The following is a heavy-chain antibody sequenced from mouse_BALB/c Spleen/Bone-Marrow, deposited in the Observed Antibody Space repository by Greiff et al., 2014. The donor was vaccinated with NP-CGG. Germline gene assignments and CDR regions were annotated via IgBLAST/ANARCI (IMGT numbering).Heavy chain of an antibody. J-gene: IGHJ3*01. CDR3: ARYNYGSSQFAY. CDR2: IDPANGNT. D-gene: IGHD1-1*01. CDR1: GSNIKDTY. V-gene: IGHV14-3*02. Sequence: VQLQQSGAELVKPGASVKLSCTASGSNIKDTYMHWVKQRPEQGLEWIGRIDPANGNTKYDPKFQGKATITADTSSNTAYLQLSSLTSEDTAVYYCARYNYGSSQFAYWGQGTLVTVSA.